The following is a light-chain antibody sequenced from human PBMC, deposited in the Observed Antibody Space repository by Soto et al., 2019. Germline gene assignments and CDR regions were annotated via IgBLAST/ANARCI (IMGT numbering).Light chain of an antibody. CDR3: ATWDDRLNGVV. Sequence: QSVLTQPPSASGTPGQRVTISCSGSSSNIGANTVNWYQQLPGTAPKLLIYSNNQRPSGVPDRFSGSKSGTSASLAISGPQSEDEADYYCATWDDRLNGVVFGGWTKLTVL. J-gene: IGLJ2*01. V-gene: IGLV1-44*01. CDR1: SSNIGANT. CDR2: SNN.